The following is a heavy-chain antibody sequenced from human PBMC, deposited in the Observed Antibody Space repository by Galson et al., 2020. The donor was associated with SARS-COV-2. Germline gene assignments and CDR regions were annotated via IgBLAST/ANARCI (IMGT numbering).Heavy chain of an antibody. CDR3: ARAFEAYGMDV. J-gene: IGHJ6*02. CDR2: IYYSGST. Sequence: SETLSLTCTVSGGSISSGGYYWSWIRQHPGKGLEWIGYIYYSGSTYYNPSLKSRVTVSVDTSKNQFSLKLSSVTAADTAVYYCARAFEAYGMDVWGQGTTVTVSS. V-gene: IGHV4-31*03. CDR1: GGSISSGGYY.